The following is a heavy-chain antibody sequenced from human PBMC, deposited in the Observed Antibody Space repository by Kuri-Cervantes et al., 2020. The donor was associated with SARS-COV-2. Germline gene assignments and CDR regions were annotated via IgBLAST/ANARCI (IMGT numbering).Heavy chain of an antibody. D-gene: IGHD4-23*01. J-gene: IGHJ6*04. V-gene: IGHV4-38-2*01. CDR2: IYHSGST. Sequence: SETLSLTCAVSGYSISSGYYWGWIRQPPGKGLEWIGSIYHSGSTYYNPSLKSRVTISVDTSKNQFSLNLSSVTAADTAVYYCARPGGFLDVWGKGTTVTVSS. CDR3: ARPGGFLDV. CDR1: GYSISSGYY.